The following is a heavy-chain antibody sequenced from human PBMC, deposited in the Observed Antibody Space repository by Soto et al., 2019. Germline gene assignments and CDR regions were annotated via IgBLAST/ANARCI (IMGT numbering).Heavy chain of an antibody. V-gene: IGHV3-30-3*02. CDR2: ITYDGSNK. Sequence: PGGSLRLSCAASGFSFSSYAMHWVRQAPGRGLEWVAVITYDGSNKYYADSVKGRFTISRDNFKNTLYLQMNSLRVEDTAVYYCAKSGIAVAGTFEWFDPWGQGTQVTVSS. CDR3: AKSGIAVAGTFEWFDP. J-gene: IGHJ5*02. CDR1: GFSFSSYA. D-gene: IGHD6-19*01.